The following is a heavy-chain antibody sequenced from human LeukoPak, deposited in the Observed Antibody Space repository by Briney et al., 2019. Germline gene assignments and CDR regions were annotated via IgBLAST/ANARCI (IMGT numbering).Heavy chain of an antibody. CDR2: ISSNGATT. D-gene: IGHD6-6*01. J-gene: IGHJ4*02. Sequence: GGSLRLSCSASGFTFNRFYLHRVRQAPGKGLEFVSHISSNGATTYYADSVKGRFTISRDNSKNTLYLQMSSLRADDTAVYYCVKDRSIAAPNNDFFDSWGQGALVTVSS. CDR1: GFTFNRFY. V-gene: IGHV3-64D*06. CDR3: VKDRSIAAPNNDFFDS.